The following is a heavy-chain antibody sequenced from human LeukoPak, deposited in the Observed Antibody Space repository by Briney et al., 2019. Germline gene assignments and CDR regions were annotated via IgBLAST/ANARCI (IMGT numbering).Heavy chain of an antibody. D-gene: IGHD2-2*01. CDR3: ARQDIVVVPAAGIFDY. Sequence: GGSLRLSCAASGFTFSNYWMTWVRQAPGKGLEWVANIKQDGSEKYYVDSVKGRFTISRDNAKNSLYLQMNSLRAEDTAVYYCARQDIVVVPAAGIFDYWGQGTLVTVSS. CDR1: GFTFSNYW. CDR2: IKQDGSEK. V-gene: IGHV3-7*01. J-gene: IGHJ4*02.